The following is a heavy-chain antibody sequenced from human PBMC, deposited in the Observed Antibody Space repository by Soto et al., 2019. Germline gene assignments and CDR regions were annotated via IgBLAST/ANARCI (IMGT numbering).Heavy chain of an antibody. V-gene: IGHV3-30-3*01. CDR1: GFTFSSYA. J-gene: IGHJ6*02. D-gene: IGHD1-1*01. CDR2: ISYDGSNK. CDR3: ARDRLRYNWNDFPYYYYGMDV. Sequence: QVQLVESGGGMVQPGRSLRLSCAASGFTFSSYAMHWVRQAPDKGLEWVAVISYDGSNKYYADSVKGRFTISRDNSKNTLYLQMNSLRAEDTAVYYCARDRLRYNWNDFPYYYYGMDVWGQGTTVTVSS.